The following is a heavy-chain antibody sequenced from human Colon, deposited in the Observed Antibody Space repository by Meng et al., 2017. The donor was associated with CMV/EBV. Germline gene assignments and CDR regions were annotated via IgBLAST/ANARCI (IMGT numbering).Heavy chain of an antibody. CDR1: GFTFSSYW. CDR3: ATSRWEQQLEY. D-gene: IGHD4-11*01. CDR2: INSDGSST. Sequence: GGSLRLSCAASGFTFSSYWMHWVRQAPGKGLVWVSRINSDGSSTSYADSVKGRFTISRDNAKNSLFLQMNSLRGEDTAFYFCATSRWEQQLEYWGQGTLVTVSS. J-gene: IGHJ4*02. V-gene: IGHV3-74*01.